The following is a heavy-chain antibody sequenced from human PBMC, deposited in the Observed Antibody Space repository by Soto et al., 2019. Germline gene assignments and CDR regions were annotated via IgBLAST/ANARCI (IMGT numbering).Heavy chain of an antibody. Sequence: SETLSLTCTVSSGSITSVNSYWSWIRQFPGKGLEWIGYIYYSGSSYYNPSLKGRVTISEDTSKKQFSLQLNSVTAADTAVYYCARGSSGWSSVRLDDWGQGTLVTVSS. V-gene: IGHV4-31*03. CDR3: ARGSSGWSSVRLDD. J-gene: IGHJ4*02. CDR1: SGSITSVNSY. D-gene: IGHD6-19*01. CDR2: IYYSGSS.